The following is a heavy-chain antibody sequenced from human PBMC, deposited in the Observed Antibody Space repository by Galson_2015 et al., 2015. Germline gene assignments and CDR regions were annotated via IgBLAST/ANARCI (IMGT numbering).Heavy chain of an antibody. J-gene: IGHJ4*02. CDR3: ASFGINWGSSY. CDR2: IRTDGGGS. D-gene: IGHD7-27*01. CDR1: GGTFSSHR. Sequence: SLRLSCEASGGTFSSHRIHWVRQAPGERLVWVARIRTDGGGSSYADPVKGRFTMSSDNAESTLLLQMNSLRHEATAVYYCASFGINWGSSYWGQGTLVTVSS. V-gene: IGHV3-74*01.